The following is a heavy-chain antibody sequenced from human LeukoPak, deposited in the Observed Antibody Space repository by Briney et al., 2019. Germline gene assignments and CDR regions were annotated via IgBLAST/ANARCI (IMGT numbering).Heavy chain of an antibody. Sequence: SETLSLTCAVYGGSFSGYYWSWIRQPPGKGLEWIGEINHSGSTNYNPSLKSRVTISVDTSKNQFSLKLSSVTAADTAVYCCAKSFRGYFDYWGQGTLVTVSS. CDR3: AKSFRGYFDY. D-gene: IGHD3-10*01. CDR2: INHSGST. J-gene: IGHJ4*02. V-gene: IGHV4-34*01. CDR1: GGSFSGYY.